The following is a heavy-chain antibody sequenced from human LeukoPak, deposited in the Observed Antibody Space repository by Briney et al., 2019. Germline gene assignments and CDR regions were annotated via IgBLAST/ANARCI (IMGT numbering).Heavy chain of an antibody. V-gene: IGHV3-53*01. CDR2: IYTGGNT. D-gene: IGHD5-24*01. J-gene: IGHJ4*02. CDR3: ARCRDGYNFDY. CDR1: GFTVSSNY. Sequence: PGGSLRLSCAASGFTVSSNYMNWVRQAPGKGLEWVSVIYTGGNTYYADSVKGRFTISRDNSKNTVYLQMNSLRADDTAVYYCARCRDGYNFDYWGRGTLVTVSS.